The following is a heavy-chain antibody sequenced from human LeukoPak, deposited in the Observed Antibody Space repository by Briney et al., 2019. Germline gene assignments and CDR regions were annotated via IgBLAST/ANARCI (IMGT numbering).Heavy chain of an antibody. CDR1: GFSLSSYA. CDR2: ISSSDDGT. J-gene: IGHJ4*02. CDR3: AKAPVTSCRGAFCYPLDS. V-gene: IGHV3-23*01. D-gene: IGHD2-15*01. Sequence: GGSLRLSCAASGFSLSSYAMSWVRQAPGKGLEWVSAISSSDDGTYHAGSVRGRSTISRDSSKNTLYLQMNNLRTEDAAIYYCAKAPVTSCRGAFCYPLDSWGQGTLVTVSS.